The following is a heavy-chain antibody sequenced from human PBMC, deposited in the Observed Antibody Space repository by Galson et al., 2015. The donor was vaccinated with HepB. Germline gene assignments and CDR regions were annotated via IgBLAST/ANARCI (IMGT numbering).Heavy chain of an antibody. D-gene: IGHD3-22*01. Sequence: SVKVSCKASGGTFSSYAISWVRQAPGQGLEWMGGIIPIFGTANYAQKFQGRVTITADESTSTAYMELSSLRSEDTAVYYCARAVADEYYYDSSGYDYWGQGTLVTVSS. CDR2: IIPIFGTA. CDR3: ARAVADEYYYDSSGYDY. CDR1: GGTFSSYA. V-gene: IGHV1-69*13. J-gene: IGHJ4*02.